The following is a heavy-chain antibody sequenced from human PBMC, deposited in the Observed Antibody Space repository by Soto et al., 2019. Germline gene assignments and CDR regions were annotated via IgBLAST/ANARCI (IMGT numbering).Heavy chain of an antibody. CDR3: ARDMGRDYGSGSYYISYYYYGMDV. CDR1: GFTFSSYS. D-gene: IGHD3-10*01. Sequence: GGSLRLSCAASGFTFSSYSMNWVRQAPGKGLEWVSSISSSSSYIYYADSVKGRFTISRDNAKNSLYLQMNSPRAEDTAVYYCARDMGRDYGSGSYYISYYYYGMDVWGQGTTVTVSS. CDR2: ISSSSSYI. V-gene: IGHV3-21*01. J-gene: IGHJ6*02.